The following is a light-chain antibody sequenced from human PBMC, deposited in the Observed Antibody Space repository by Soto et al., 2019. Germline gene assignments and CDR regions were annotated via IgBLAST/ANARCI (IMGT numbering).Light chain of an antibody. V-gene: IGKV3-15*01. Sequence: VMSHSLATLSVSPGERDTLSSRASLSFSSIVAWYQQHPGQAPRLLIYGTTTRVTGIPARFSGSGSGTEFTLTISSLQSEDVAVYCCQQYYYWPLTFGGGTKVDIK. J-gene: IGKJ4*01. CDR1: LSFSSI. CDR2: GTT. CDR3: QQYYYWPLT.